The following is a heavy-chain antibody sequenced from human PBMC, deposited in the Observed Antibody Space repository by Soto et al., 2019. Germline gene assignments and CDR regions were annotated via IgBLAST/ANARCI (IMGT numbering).Heavy chain of an antibody. Sequence: QVQLQESGPGLVKPSQTLSLTCTVSSGSISSGDYYWSWIRQPPVKGLEWIGYIYYSGRTHYNPSLNSRVIISVDTSKTQCSMKLSSVTDAALAVYNCASDPTPDSSGYYPDDFVIWGQGTMVTVSS. CDR3: ASDPTPDSSGYYPDDFVI. D-gene: IGHD3-22*01. CDR1: SGSISSGDYY. V-gene: IGHV4-30-4*01. J-gene: IGHJ3*02. CDR2: IYYSGRT.